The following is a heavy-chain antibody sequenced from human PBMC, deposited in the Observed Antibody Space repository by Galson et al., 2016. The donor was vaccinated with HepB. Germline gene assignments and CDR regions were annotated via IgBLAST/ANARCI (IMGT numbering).Heavy chain of an antibody. D-gene: IGHD6-25*01. Sequence: SLRLSCAASESTFSIYEMNWVRQAPGKGPEWTSYISSSGNSVHYADSVKGRFTISRDNAKNSLYLQMNNLTDDDTAVYYCTRVRGGYPNNQYGIDVWGQGTTVTVSS. CDR2: ISSSGNSV. CDR1: ESTFSIYE. J-gene: IGHJ6*02. CDR3: TRVRGGYPNNQYGIDV. V-gene: IGHV3-48*03.